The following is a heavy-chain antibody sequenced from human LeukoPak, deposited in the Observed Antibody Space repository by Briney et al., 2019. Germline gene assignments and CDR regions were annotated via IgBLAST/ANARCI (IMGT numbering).Heavy chain of an antibody. Sequence: SQTLSPTWTVVAASISNNYWSWIRQPPRKRMEWIGYIYTTESTNYNPSLKSRVTMSVDTSKNQFSLKLSSVTAADTAMYYCARHGPTREIDYWGQGTLVTVSS. D-gene: IGHD4/OR15-4a*01. V-gene: IGHV4-4*09. CDR3: ARHGPTREIDY. CDR2: IYTTEST. CDR1: AASISNNY. J-gene: IGHJ4*02.